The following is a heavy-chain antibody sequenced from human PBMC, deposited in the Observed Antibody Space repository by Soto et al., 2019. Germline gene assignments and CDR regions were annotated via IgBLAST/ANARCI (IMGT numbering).Heavy chain of an antibody. CDR1: GFTFGSRA. J-gene: IGHJ4*02. CDR3: ARGSKDSYQGSRVFDF. D-gene: IGHD3-10*01. Sequence: PGGSLRLSCVGSGFTFGSRAMSWVRQAPGEGLEWVSTTTDTGGDTKYADSVRGRFTISRDNSKNTIDLQMSSLRAEDSAVYYCARGSKDSYQGSRVFDFWGRGTLVTVSS. CDR2: TTDTGGDT. V-gene: IGHV3-23*01.